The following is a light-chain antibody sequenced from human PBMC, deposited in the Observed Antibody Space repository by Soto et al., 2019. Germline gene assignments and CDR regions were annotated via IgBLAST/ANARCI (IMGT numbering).Light chain of an antibody. CDR2: DVS. V-gene: IGKV1-13*02. CDR1: QDIRGA. J-gene: IGKJ5*01. CDR3: QQFNTYPFT. Sequence: AIQLTQSPSSLSASVGDRVTITCRASQDIRGALAWYQQKPGKAPKLLIYDVSSLESGVPSRFSGSGSGTDFTLTISSLQPEDFATDYCQQFNTYPFTFGQGTRLEIK.